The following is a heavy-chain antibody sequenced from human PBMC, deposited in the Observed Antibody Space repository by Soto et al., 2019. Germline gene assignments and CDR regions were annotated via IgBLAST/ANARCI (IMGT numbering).Heavy chain of an antibody. CDR1: GGSISSTNW. CDR2: VYHSGST. V-gene: IGHV4-4*02. J-gene: IGHJ4*02. Sequence: SSETLSLTCAVSGGSISSTNWWNWVRQPPGKGLEWIGEVYHSGSTNYNPSLKSRVTISVDKSKNKFSLKLSSVTAADTAIYYCARDRRLDYWGQGTLVTVSS. CDR3: ARDRRLDY.